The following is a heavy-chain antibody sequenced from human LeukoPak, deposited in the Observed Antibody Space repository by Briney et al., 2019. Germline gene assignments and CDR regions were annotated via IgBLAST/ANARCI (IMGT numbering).Heavy chain of an antibody. V-gene: IGHV3-30*03. CDR2: ISYEGGTQ. J-gene: IGHJ4*02. D-gene: IGHD6-13*01. Sequence: VQPGMSLRLSCAASGVTLSPYGMHWVRQAPGKGLEWVAVISYEGGTQHYADSVKGRFIISRDNPRNTLYLQMNILRTEDTAVYYCARDREQLVLDYWGQGTLVTVSS. CDR1: GVTLSPYG. CDR3: ARDREQLVLDY.